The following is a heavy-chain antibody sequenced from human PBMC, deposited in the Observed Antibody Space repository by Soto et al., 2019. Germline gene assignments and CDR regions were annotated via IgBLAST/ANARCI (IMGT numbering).Heavy chain of an antibody. Sequence: GGSLRLSCAASGFTFSSYSMNWVRQAPGKGLEWVSSISSSSSYIYYADSVKGRFTISRDNAKNSLYLQMNSLRAEDTAVYYCARDGTYGSGSYFRGLYYYYGMDVWGQGTTVTVSS. J-gene: IGHJ6*02. CDR2: ISSSSSYI. CDR1: GFTFSSYS. D-gene: IGHD3-10*01. CDR3: ARDGTYGSGSYFRGLYYYYGMDV. V-gene: IGHV3-21*01.